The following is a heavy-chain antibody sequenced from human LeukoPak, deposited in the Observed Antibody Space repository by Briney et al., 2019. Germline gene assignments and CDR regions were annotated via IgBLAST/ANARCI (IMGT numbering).Heavy chain of an antibody. D-gene: IGHD2-2*01. CDR1: GGSISSGSYY. CDR2: IYTSGST. CDR3: ARASRTSFDY. J-gene: IGHJ4*02. V-gene: IGHV4-61*02. Sequence: SETLSLTCTVSGGSISSGSYYWSWIRQPAGKGLEWIGRIYTSGSTNYNPSLKSRVTISVDTSKNQFSLKLSSVTAADTVVYYCARASRTSFDYWGQGTLVTVSS.